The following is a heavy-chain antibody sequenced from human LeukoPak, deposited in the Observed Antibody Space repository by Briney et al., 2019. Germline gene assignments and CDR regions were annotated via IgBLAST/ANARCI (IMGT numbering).Heavy chain of an antibody. Sequence: GGSLRLSCATSGFTFSNFGMHWVRQAPGKGLEGVAIISHDGVDKYYAVSVRGRFTISRDNPNNTLSLQMNSLRAEDTAVYYCAKEMAAGTTDALHVWGQGTMVTVPS. D-gene: IGHD1-1*01. J-gene: IGHJ3*01. CDR1: GFTFSNFG. CDR2: ISHDGVDK. V-gene: IGHV3-30*18. CDR3: AKEMAAGTTDALHV.